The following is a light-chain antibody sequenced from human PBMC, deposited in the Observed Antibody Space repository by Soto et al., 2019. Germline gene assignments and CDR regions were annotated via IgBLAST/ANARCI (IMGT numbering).Light chain of an antibody. Sequence: ELVLTQSPDTLSVSPGERATLSCRASQSISRTFARYQQKSGQPPRLLIYDASTRDTGFPARFTGSGSGTEFTLTIIRLERGDFAVYYCQQYGTSPKTFGQGTTVDIK. J-gene: IGKJ1*01. CDR3: QQYGTSPKT. CDR1: QSISRT. CDR2: DAS. V-gene: IGKV3D-15*01.